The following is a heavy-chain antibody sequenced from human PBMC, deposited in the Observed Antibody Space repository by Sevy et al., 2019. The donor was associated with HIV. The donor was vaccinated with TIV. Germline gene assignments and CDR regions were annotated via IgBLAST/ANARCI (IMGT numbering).Heavy chain of an antibody. D-gene: IGHD3-16*02. J-gene: IGHJ4*02. CDR1: RYTLSEVS. CDR2: FVPEDGEI. CDR3: VIGDTPRLTGSGTRLKDQSLNYFEF. Sequence: ASVKVSCNVPRYTLSEVSMHWVRQAPGKGLEWMGGFVPEDGEIVFAQKFQGRVTVAEDTLTDTAYLEVTNLRSEDPATYFCVIGDTPRLTGSGTRLKDQSLNYFEFWGQGTLVTVSS. V-gene: IGHV1-24*01.